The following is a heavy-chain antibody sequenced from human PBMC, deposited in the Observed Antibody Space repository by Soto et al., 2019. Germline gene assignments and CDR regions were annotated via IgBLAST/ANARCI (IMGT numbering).Heavy chain of an antibody. V-gene: IGHV3-48*02. CDR2: ISSSSSTI. Sequence: EVQLVESGGGLVQPGGSLRLSCAASGFTFSSYSMNWVRQAPGKGLEWVSYISSSSSTIYYADSVKGRFTISRDNAKNSLYLQMNSLRDGDTAVYYCARTIAADDYWGQGTLVTVSS. J-gene: IGHJ4*02. CDR1: GFTFSSYS. CDR3: ARTIAADDY. D-gene: IGHD6-13*01.